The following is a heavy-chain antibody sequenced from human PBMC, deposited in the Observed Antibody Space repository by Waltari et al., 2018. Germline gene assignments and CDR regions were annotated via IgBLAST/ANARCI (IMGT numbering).Heavy chain of an antibody. Sequence: QIQLVQSGAEVKKPRASVTVSCKASGYTFTSSAMHWVRQAPGQRLEWMGWNNGGKGNTKYSQKFQGRVTITRDTSASTAYMDVSSLRSEDTAEYYCAISGSGSDAFAIWGQGTMVTVSS. V-gene: IGHV1-3*01. CDR1: GYTFTSSA. D-gene: IGHD3-10*01. J-gene: IGHJ3*02. CDR3: AISGSGSDAFAI. CDR2: NNGGKGNT.